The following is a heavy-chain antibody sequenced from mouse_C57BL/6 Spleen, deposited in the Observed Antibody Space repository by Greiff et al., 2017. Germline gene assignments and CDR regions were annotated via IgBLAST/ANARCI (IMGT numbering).Heavy chain of an antibody. CDR1: GFTFSSYA. CDR2: ISDGGSYT. Sequence: VQLKQSGGGLVKPGGSLKLSCAASGFTFSSYAMSWVRQTPEKRLEWVATISDGGSYTYYPDNVKGRFTISRDNAKNNLYLQMSHLKSEDTAMYYCARDGESWFAYWGQGTLVTVSA. J-gene: IGHJ3*01. V-gene: IGHV5-4*01. CDR3: ARDGESWFAY.